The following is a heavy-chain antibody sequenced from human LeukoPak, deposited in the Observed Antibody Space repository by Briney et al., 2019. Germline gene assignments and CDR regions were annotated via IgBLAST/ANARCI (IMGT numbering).Heavy chain of an antibody. V-gene: IGHV4-4*07. J-gene: IGHJ4*02. CDR3: ARVNSYYYDSSGYYIFDY. CDR2: IYTRGST. D-gene: IGHD3-22*01. Sequence: PSETLSLTCTVSGGSISSYYWSWIRQPAGKGLEWIGRIYTRGSTNYNPSLKSRGTMSVDTSKNQFSLKLSSVTAADTAVYYCARVNSYYYDSSGYYIFDYWGQGTLVTVSS. CDR1: GGSISSYY.